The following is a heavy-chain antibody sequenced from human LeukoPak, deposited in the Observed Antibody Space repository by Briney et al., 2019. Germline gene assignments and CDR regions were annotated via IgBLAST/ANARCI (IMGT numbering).Heavy chain of an antibody. Sequence: PGGSLRLSCAASGFTFSTYAMSWVRQAPGKGLEWVSGISGSGGSTYYADSVKGRFTISRDNSKNTLYLQMNSLRAEDTAVYYCVREKEEQQPDPLDYWGQGTLVTVSS. J-gene: IGHJ4*02. CDR3: VREKEEQQPDPLDY. D-gene: IGHD6-13*01. CDR2: ISGSGGST. CDR1: GFTFSTYA. V-gene: IGHV3-23*01.